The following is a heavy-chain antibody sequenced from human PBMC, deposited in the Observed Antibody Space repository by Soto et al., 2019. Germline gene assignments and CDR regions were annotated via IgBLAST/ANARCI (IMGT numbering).Heavy chain of an antibody. V-gene: IGHV4-39*01. CDR3: ATSNWFDP. CDR2: IYYSGST. J-gene: IGHJ5*02. CDR1: GGSISSRGYY. Sequence: PSETLSLTCTVSGGSISSRGYYWGWIRQPPGKGLEWIGTIYYSGSTYYNPSLKSRVTISVDTSKNQFSLKLSSGTAADTAVYYCATSNWFDPWGQGTLVTVPQ.